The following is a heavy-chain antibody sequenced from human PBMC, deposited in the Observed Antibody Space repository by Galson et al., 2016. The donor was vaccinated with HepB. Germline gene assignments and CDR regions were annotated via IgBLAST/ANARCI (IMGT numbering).Heavy chain of an antibody. V-gene: IGHV3-74*01. Sequence: SLRLSCAASGFAFSSHWMHWVRQALGQGLVWLSRINRDRTISNYADDGQGRFTISRDNSKNTLYLQMNSLRAEDTAVSFCVRDHSVVTTTPYNWFDPLGRGTLVPVSS. D-gene: IGHD4-23*01. CDR2: INRDRTIS. CDR3: VRDHSVVTTTPYNWFDP. J-gene: IGHJ5*02. CDR1: GFAFSSHW.